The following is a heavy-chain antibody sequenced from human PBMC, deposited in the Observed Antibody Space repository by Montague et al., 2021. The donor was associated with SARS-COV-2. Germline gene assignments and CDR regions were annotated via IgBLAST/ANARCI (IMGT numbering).Heavy chain of an antibody. CDR3: ARPQPYSDRLTGTPFDV. V-gene: IGHV4-39*01. J-gene: IGHJ3*01. CDR1: GGSISSSSYY. CDR2: IYYSGKS. Sequence: SETLSLTCTVSGGSISSSSYYWAWIRQPPGKGLEWIGSIYYSGKSYYNPSLKSRAIIFVDTSKNQFSLQLSSVTAADTAVYYCARPQPYSDRLTGTPFDVWGQGTMVTVSS. D-gene: IGHD3-9*01.